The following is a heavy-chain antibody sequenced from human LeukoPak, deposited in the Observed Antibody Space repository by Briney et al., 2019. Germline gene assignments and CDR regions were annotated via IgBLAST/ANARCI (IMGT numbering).Heavy chain of an antibody. CDR1: GGSISGNYW. CDR2: ISHIGST. D-gene: IGHD5-18*01. J-gene: IGHJ4*02. Sequence: PSETLSLTCAVSGGSISGNYWWSWVRQAPGKGLEWIGEISHIGSTNFSPSLKSRVSILIDKSKNQLSLQLNSVAAADTAVYYCARHTWIQLWSIFDYWGQGTLVTVSS. CDR3: ARHTWIQLWSIFDY. V-gene: IGHV4-4*02.